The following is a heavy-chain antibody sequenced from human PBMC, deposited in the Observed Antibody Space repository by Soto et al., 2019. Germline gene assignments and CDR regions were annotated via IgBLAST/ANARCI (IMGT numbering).Heavy chain of an antibody. Sequence: PSETLSLTCSVSGGSISSYYWSWIRQPPGKGLEWIGNIYHSGSTNYNPSLKSRVTISLGASKNQFSLKLSSVTAADTAVYYCARLSLCEHSSSSVTQDDYWGQGILVPVSS. CDR1: GGSISSYY. D-gene: IGHD2-2*01. J-gene: IGHJ4*02. V-gene: IGHV4-59*08. CDR2: IYHSGST. CDR3: ARLSLCEHSSSSVTQDDY.